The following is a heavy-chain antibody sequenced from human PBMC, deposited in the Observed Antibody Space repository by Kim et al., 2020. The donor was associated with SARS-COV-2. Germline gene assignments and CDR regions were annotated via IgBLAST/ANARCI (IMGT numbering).Heavy chain of an antibody. CDR2: IYYSGST. CDR1: GGSISSSSYY. J-gene: IGHJ4*02. V-gene: IGHV4-39*01. Sequence: SETLSLTCTVSGGSISSSSYYWGWIRQPPGKGLEWIGSIYYSGSTYYNPSLKSRVTISVDTSKNQFSLKLSSVTAADTDVYYCARLYCSSTSCYLDYWGQGTLVTVSS. D-gene: IGHD2-2*01. CDR3: ARLYCSSTSCYLDY.